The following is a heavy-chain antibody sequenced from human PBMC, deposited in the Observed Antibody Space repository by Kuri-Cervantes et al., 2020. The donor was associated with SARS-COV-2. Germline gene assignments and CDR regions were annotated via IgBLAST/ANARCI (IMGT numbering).Heavy chain of an antibody. V-gene: IGHV4-39*01. CDR3: ARSVNDFWSGYAVSLSTNYFDY. J-gene: IGHJ4*02. CDR2: IYYSGST. D-gene: IGHD3-3*01. CDR1: GGSNSSSSYY. Sequence: ESLKISCTVSGGSNSSSSYYWGWIRQPPGKGLEWIGSIYYSGSTYYNPSLKSRVTISVDTSKNQFSLKLSSVTAADTAVYYCARSVNDFWSGYAVSLSTNYFDYWGQGTLVTVSS.